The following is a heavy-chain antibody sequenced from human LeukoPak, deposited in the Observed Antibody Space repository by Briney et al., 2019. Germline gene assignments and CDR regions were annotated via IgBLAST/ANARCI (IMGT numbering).Heavy chain of an antibody. D-gene: IGHD3-3*01. CDR1: GGSFSGYY. J-gene: IGHJ6*02. Sequence: SETLSLTCAVYGGSFSGYYWSWIRQPRGKGLEWIGEINHSGSTNYNPSLKSRVTISVDTSKNQFSLKLSSVTAADTAVYYCARTPITIFGVVIMRYYGMDVWGQGTTVTVSS. V-gene: IGHV4-34*01. CDR2: INHSGST. CDR3: ARTPITIFGVVIMRYYGMDV.